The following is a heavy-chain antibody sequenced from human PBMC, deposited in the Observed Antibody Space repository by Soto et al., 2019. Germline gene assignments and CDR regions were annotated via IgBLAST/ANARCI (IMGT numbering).Heavy chain of an antibody. J-gene: IGHJ4*02. Sequence: QVQLVESGGGVVQPGRSLRLSCAASGFTFSSYGMHWVRQAPGKGLEWVAVIWYDGSNKYYADSVKGRFTISRDNSKNTLYLQMNSLRAEDMAVYYCARDNDSSGLDYWGQGTLVTVSS. V-gene: IGHV3-33*01. CDR2: IWYDGSNK. CDR3: ARDNDSSGLDY. CDR1: GFTFSSYG. D-gene: IGHD3-22*01.